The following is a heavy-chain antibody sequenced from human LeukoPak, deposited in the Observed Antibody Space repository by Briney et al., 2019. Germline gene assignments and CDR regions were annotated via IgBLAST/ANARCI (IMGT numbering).Heavy chain of an antibody. CDR2: LTGSGTTT. V-gene: IGHV3-23*01. D-gene: IGHD6-19*01. Sequence: PGGSLRLSCAASGFTFSIYAMSWVRQAPGEGLEWVSALTGSGTTTYYAASVKGRFTISRDNSKNTLYLQMNSLRAEDTAVYYCARGTVAGTELDYWGQGTLVTVSS. J-gene: IGHJ4*02. CDR1: GFTFSIYA. CDR3: ARGTVAGTELDY.